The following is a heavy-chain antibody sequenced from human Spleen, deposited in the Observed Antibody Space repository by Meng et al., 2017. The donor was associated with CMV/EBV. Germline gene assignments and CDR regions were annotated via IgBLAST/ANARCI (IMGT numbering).Heavy chain of an antibody. CDR1: TFTGYY. CDR3: ARAPRGYCSGGSCYYFDY. J-gene: IGHJ4*02. V-gene: IGHV1-2*02. Sequence: TFTGYYMHWVRQAPGQGLEWMGWINPNSGGTNYAQKFQGRVTMTRGTSISTAYMELSRLRSDDTAVYYCARAPRGYCSGGSCYYFDYWGQGTLVTVSS. D-gene: IGHD2-15*01. CDR2: INPNSGGT.